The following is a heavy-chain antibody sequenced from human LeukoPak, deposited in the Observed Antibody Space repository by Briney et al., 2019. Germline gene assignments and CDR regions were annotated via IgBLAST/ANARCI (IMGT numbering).Heavy chain of an antibody. Sequence: ASVKVSCKASGYTFTSYGISWVRQAPGQGLEWMGWISGYNSNTNDAQKFQGRVTMTTDTSTSTAYMELRSLRSDDTAVYYYARVLRDLKGYWYFDLWGRGTLVTVSS. CDR2: ISGYNSNT. CDR1: GYTFTSYG. V-gene: IGHV1-18*01. J-gene: IGHJ2*01. CDR3: ARVLRDLKGYWYFDL. D-gene: IGHD5-24*01.